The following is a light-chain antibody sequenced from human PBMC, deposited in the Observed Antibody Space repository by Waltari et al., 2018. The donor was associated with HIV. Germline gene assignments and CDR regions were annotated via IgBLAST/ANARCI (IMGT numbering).Light chain of an antibody. Sequence: DIQLTQFPSTVSATVGDRVTITCRATEGIANWLAWYQQKPGKAPKLLIYGASTLQSGGPSRFSGSGSGTTFTLTITSLQPEDFATYFCQQTNLFPITFGQGTRL. V-gene: IGKV1D-12*01. CDR1: EGIANW. CDR3: QQTNLFPIT. J-gene: IGKJ5*01. CDR2: GAS.